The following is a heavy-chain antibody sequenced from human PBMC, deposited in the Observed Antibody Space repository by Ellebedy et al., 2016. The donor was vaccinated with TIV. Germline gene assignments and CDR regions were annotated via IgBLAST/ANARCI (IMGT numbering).Heavy chain of an antibody. CDR3: AYEEGSSGY. Sequence: GESLKISXAASGLTFRSYWTSWVRQAPGKGLEWVANIKEDGSEKYYVDSVKGRLTISRDNAKNSLYLQMNSLRAEDTAVYYCAYEEGSSGYWGQGTLVAVSS. D-gene: IGHD3-22*01. V-gene: IGHV3-7*01. CDR2: IKEDGSEK. J-gene: IGHJ4*02. CDR1: GLTFRSYW.